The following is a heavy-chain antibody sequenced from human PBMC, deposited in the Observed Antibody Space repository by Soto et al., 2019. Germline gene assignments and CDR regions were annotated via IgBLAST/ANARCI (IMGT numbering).Heavy chain of an antibody. CDR1: GGSISSYY. CDR3: ASSRSSSWPRPLDY. V-gene: IGHV4-59*01. J-gene: IGHJ4*02. Sequence: SETLSLTCTVSGGSISSYYWSWIRQPPGKGLEWIGYIDYSGSTNYNPSLKSRVTISVDTSKNQFSLKLSSVTAADTAVYYCASSRSSSWPRPLDYWGQGTLVTVSS. D-gene: IGHD6-13*01. CDR2: IDYSGST.